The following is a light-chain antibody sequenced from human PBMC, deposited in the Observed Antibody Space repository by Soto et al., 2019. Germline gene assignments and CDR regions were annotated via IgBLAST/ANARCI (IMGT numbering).Light chain of an antibody. CDR3: QHYNNWPT. Sequence: IVMTQSPATLAVSPGERATLSCRASRSVSSNLAWYQQKPGQAPRLLIYGASTRATGVPARFSGSGSWTEFTLPISILHSEDFAVYFCQHYNNWPTFGQVTKVEIK. CDR1: RSVSSN. V-gene: IGKV3-15*01. J-gene: IGKJ1*01. CDR2: GAS.